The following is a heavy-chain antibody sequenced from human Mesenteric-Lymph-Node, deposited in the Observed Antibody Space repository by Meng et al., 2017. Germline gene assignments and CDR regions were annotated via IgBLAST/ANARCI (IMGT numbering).Heavy chain of an antibody. D-gene: IGHD2-8*01. CDR3: VRGMAAPDY. CDR1: GFTFSDYA. V-gene: IGHV3-23*04. J-gene: IGHJ4*02. CDR2: VYVSSGIS. Sequence: VQLGESGGGWVQPGGSLRLSCAASGFTFSDYAMSWVRQAPGKGLEWVSSVYVSSGISKYAGSVRGRFSISRDNSKNTLYLQMNSLRAEDTAAYFCVRGMAAPDYWGQGTLVTVSS.